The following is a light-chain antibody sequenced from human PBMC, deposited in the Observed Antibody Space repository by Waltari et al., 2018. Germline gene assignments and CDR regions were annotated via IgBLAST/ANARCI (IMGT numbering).Light chain of an antibody. V-gene: IGKV3-20*01. J-gene: IGKJ1*01. Sequence: IVLTLSRGTLPVSPGERATLSCRASQSVSRSYLAWYQQKPGQAPRIPIYSSSSRDTGIPHWFSGSGAVTDFTLTISRLEPEDVAVYYCQQYGSSPQWTFGQGTKVEIK. CDR3: QQYGSSPQWT. CDR1: QSVSRSY. CDR2: SSS.